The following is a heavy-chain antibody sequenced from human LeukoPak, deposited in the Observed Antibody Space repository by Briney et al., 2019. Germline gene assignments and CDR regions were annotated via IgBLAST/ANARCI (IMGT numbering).Heavy chain of an antibody. Sequence: PGGSLRLSCAASGFTFGSYWMHWVRQVPGKGLVWVSRINSDGSRTTYADSVKGRFTISRDNAKNTLYLQVNSLRAEDTAVYYCERSGDNYGSYYFDFWGQGSLVTVSS. V-gene: IGHV3-74*01. CDR3: ERSGDNYGSYYFDF. CDR1: GFTFGSYW. CDR2: INSDGSRT. D-gene: IGHD5-18*01. J-gene: IGHJ4*02.